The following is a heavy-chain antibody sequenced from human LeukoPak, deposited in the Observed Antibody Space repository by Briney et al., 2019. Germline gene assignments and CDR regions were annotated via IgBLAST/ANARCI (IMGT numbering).Heavy chain of an antibody. V-gene: IGHV3-21*01. D-gene: IGHD4-17*01. CDR3: ATSDYGDYWLDY. CDR1: GFTVSSNY. Sequence: KAGGSLRLSCAASGFTVSSNYMSWVRQAPGKGLEWVSSISSSSSYIYYADSVKGRFTISRDNAKNSLYLQMNSLRAEDTAVYYCATSDYGDYWLDYWGQGTLVTVPS. CDR2: ISSSSSYI. J-gene: IGHJ4*02.